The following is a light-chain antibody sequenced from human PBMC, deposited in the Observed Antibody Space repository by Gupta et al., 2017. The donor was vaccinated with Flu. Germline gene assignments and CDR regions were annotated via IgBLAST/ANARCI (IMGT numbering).Light chain of an antibody. CDR2: KAS. V-gene: IGKV1-5*03. CDR3: QQYDSYSLT. J-gene: IGKJ4*01. Sequence: DIQMTQSPSTLSASVGDRVTITCRASQRISTWLAWYQQKPGKAPDLLIHKASSLESGVPSRFSGSGSGTEFTLTISSLQPDDFATYYCQQYDSYSLTFGGGTKVEIK. CDR1: QRISTW.